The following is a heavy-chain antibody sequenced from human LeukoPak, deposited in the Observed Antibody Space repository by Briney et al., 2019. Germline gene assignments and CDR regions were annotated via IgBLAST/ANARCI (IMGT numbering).Heavy chain of an antibody. CDR2: INNNGNT. CDR1: GGSSSSCY. CDR3: ARKDSTSWTFDY. Sequence: PSETLSLSCTVSGGSSSSCYWSCMRQPPGKGLEWIGSINNNGNTNYNHSPKSRVTITADTSKNQFFLKLSSAAAAATAVYYCARKDSTSWTFDYWGQGTLVTVSS. D-gene: IGHD6-13*01. J-gene: IGHJ4*02. V-gene: IGHV4-4*09.